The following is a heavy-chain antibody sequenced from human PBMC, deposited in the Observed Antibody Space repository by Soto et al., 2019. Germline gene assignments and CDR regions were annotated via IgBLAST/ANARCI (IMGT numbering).Heavy chain of an antibody. V-gene: IGHV3-53*02. CDR1: GFTVSSDS. D-gene: IGHD2-15*01. J-gene: IGHJ6*02. CDR3: ARNSAAMGV. CDR2: IYSDNNT. Sequence: EVQLVETGGDLIQPGGSLRLSCAASGFTVSSDSMTWVRQAPGKGLEWISIIYSDNNTDYVYSVKGRFSISRDTAKNILDLQMNCLRAEDSAEYYGARNSAAMGVWGQGTTVTVSS.